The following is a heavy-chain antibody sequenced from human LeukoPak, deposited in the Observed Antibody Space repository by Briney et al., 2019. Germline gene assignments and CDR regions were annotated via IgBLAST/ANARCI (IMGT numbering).Heavy chain of an antibody. CDR2: ISAYNGNT. CDR3: ARDPLDDSSGGYYMDV. D-gene: IGHD3-22*01. J-gene: IGHJ6*03. Sequence: ASVKVSCKASGYTFTSYGISWVRQAPGQGLEWMGWISAYNGNTNYAQNLQGRVTMTTDTSTSTAYMELRSLRSDDTAVYYCARDPLDDSSGGYYMDVWGKGTTVTVSS. CDR1: GYTFTSYG. V-gene: IGHV1-18*01.